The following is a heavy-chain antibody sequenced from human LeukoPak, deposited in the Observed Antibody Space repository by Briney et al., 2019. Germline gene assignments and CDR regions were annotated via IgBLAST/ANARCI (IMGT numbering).Heavy chain of an antibody. J-gene: IGHJ4*02. CDR3: ARMGAIAGASANVDF. Sequence: SETLSLTCTVSGGSISSSSYYWGWIRQPPGKGLEWIGYIYNTGEITGYSPSLKSRVTISVDTSKNQFSLRLNSVTTADTAVYYCARMGAIAGASANVDFWGQGTLVTVSS. D-gene: IGHD4/OR15-4a*01. V-gene: IGHV4-61*05. CDR1: GGSISSSSYY. CDR2: IYNTGEIT.